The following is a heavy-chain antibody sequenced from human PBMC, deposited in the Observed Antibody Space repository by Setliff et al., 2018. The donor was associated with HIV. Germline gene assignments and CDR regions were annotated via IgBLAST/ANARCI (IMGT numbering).Heavy chain of an antibody. CDR2: ISGYNGNT. J-gene: IGHJ3*02. Sequence: GASVKVSCKASGYTFTSYGISWVRQAPGQGLQWMGWISGYNGNTHYAQKVQGRVTMTTDTSTSTAYMEFRSLISDDTAVYYCAKDGLAAGFGAFDIWGQGTMVTVSS. CDR1: GYTFTSYG. V-gene: IGHV1-18*01. CDR3: AKDGLAAGFGAFDI. D-gene: IGHD6-13*01.